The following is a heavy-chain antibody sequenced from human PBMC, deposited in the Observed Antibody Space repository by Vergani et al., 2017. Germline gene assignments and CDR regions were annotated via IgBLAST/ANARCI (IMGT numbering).Heavy chain of an antibody. CDR3: ARPVPSRHYFDY. Sequence: EVQLVESGGGLVQPGGSLRLSCAASGFTFSSYSMNWVRQAPGKGLVWVSYISSSSRTIYYADSVKGRFTISRDNAKNSLYLQMNSLIDEDTAVYYCARPVPSRHYFDYWGQGTLVTVSS. J-gene: IGHJ4*02. V-gene: IGHV3-48*02. CDR1: GFTFSSYS. CDR2: ISSSSRTI.